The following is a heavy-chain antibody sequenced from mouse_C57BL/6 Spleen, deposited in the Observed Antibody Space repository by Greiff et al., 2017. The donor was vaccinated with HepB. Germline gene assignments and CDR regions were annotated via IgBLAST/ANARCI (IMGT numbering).Heavy chain of an antibody. Sequence: QVQLQQPGAELVMPGASVKLSCKASGYTFTSYWMHWVKQRPGQGLEWIGEIDPSDSYTNYNQKFKGKSTLTVDKSSSTAYMQLSSLTSEDSAVYYWARLAHYYYGSSYYFDYWGQGTTLTVSS. J-gene: IGHJ2*01. D-gene: IGHD1-1*01. CDR3: ARLAHYYYGSSYYFDY. V-gene: IGHV1-69*01. CDR2: IDPSDSYT. CDR1: GYTFTSYW.